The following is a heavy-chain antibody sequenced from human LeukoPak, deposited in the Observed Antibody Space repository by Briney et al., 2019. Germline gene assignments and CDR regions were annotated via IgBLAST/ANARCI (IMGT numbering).Heavy chain of an antibody. Sequence: GASVEVSCKASGYTFTSYGISWVRQAPGQGLEWMGWISAYNGNTNYAQKLQGRVTMTTDTSTSTAYMELRSLRSDDTAVYYCARGQLSYYYDSSGYFSAEYFQHWGQGTLVTVSS. CDR3: ARGQLSYYYDSSGYFSAEYFQH. D-gene: IGHD3-22*01. V-gene: IGHV1-18*01. J-gene: IGHJ1*01. CDR1: GYTFTSYG. CDR2: ISAYNGNT.